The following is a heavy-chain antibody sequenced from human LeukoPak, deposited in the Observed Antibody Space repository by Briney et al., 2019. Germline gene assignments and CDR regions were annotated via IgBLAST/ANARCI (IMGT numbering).Heavy chain of an antibody. CDR2: IYPGDSDT. CDR1: GYSFTSYW. Sequence: GKSLKISCKGSGYSFTSYWIGWVRQMPGKGLEWMGIIYPGDSDTRYSPSFQGQVTISADKSISTAYLQWSSLKASDTAMYYCARVLGYCSSTSCYTPLGYWGQGTLVTVSS. J-gene: IGHJ4*02. D-gene: IGHD2-2*02. V-gene: IGHV5-51*01. CDR3: ARVLGYCSSTSCYTPLGY.